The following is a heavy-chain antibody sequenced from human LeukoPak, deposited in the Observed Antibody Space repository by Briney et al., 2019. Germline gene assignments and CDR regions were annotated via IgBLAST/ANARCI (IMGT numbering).Heavy chain of an antibody. J-gene: IGHJ5*01. CDR3: GRWAPNPNDS. CDR1: GYIFINHG. CDR2: ISAYNGRT. V-gene: IGHV1-18*01. Sequence: ASVKVSCKASGYIFINHGISWVRQAPGQGVEWMGWISAYNGRTEYAPKFQDRVTMTTDTSTTTAYMELRSLTSDDTAVYYCGRWAPNPNDSWGQGTLVTVS.